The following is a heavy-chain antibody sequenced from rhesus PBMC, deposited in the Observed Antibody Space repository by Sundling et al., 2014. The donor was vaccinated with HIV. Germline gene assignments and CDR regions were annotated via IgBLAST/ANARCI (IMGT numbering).Heavy chain of an antibody. V-gene: IGHV4-80*01. D-gene: IGHD3-28*01. CDR3: AMGGTFYSVGGRLDY. Sequence: QVQLQESGPGLVKPSETLSLPCTVSAASISSYWWIWIRQPPGKGLEWIGEINGNSGNTNYNPSLKSRVTISRDTSKNQFSLKLTSVTAADTAVYYCAMGGTFYSVGGRLDYWGQGVLVTVSS. J-gene: IGHJ4*01. CDR1: AASISSYW. CDR2: INGNSGNT.